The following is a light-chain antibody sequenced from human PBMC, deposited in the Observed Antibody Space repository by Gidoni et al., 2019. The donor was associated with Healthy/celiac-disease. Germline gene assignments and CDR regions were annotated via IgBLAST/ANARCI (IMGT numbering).Light chain of an antibody. CDR3: QAWDSSTVV. Sequence: SYELTQPPSVSVSPGQTASITCSGDKLWDKYACWYQQQPGQSPWLVLYHDSKRPSGIPERFSGSNAVTTATLTISGTQARDEADYYCQAWDSSTVVFGGGTKLTVL. CDR1: KLWDKY. J-gene: IGLJ2*01. CDR2: HDS. V-gene: IGLV3-1*01.